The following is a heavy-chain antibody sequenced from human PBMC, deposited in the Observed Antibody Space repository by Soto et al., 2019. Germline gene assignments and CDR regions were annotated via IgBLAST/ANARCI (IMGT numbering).Heavy chain of an antibody. D-gene: IGHD3-22*01. CDR3: AGDPDSHYNDSHASSYP. J-gene: IGHJ5*02. CDR2: IIPIIGII. V-gene: IGHV1-69*08. Sequence: QVQLVQSGAEVKKPGSSVKVSCKASGGTFSTYTITWVRQAHGQGLEWMGRIIPIIGIINYAQKFQGRVTITADKFTGTAYMELTRLRSDDTAVYYCAGDPDSHYNDSHASSYPWRQGTLVTVSS. CDR1: GGTFSTYT.